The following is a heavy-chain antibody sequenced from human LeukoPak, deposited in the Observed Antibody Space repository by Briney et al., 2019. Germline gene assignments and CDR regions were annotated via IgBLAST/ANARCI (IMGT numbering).Heavy chain of an antibody. CDR2: IIPIFGTT. CDR1: GGTFSSYA. CDR3: ARDRNGKGSGSYSSDY. Sequence: SVKVSCTASGGTFSSYAISWVRQAPGQGLEWMGGIIPIFGTTNYAQKFQGRVTITADKSTSTAYMELSSLRSEDTAVYYCARDRNGKGSGSYSSDYWGQGTLVTVFS. D-gene: IGHD3-10*01. J-gene: IGHJ4*02. V-gene: IGHV1-69*06.